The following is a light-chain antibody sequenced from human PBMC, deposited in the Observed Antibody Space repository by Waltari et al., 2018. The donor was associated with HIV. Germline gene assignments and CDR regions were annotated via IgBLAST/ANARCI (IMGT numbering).Light chain of an antibody. CDR1: SCADGGYMS. CDR2: EVS. J-gene: IGLJ2*01. Sequence: QSALTQPPSASGSPGQSVTLSCTGTSCADGGYMSVSLYQQHSGKAPQVISYEVSKRPSGVPDRFSGSKSGNTASLTVSGLQAEDEADYYCSSYAGSNNVVFGGGTKLTVL. CDR3: SSYAGSNNVV. V-gene: IGLV2-8*01.